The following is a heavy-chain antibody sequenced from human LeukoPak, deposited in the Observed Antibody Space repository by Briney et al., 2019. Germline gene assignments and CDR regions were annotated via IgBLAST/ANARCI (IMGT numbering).Heavy chain of an antibody. J-gene: IGHJ3*02. D-gene: IGHD2-2*01. V-gene: IGHV1-2*02. CDR1: GYTFTGYY. Sequence: GASVKVSCKASGYTFTGYYMHWVRQAPGQGLEWMGWINPNSGGTNYAQKFQGRVTMTRDTSISTAYMELSRLRSDDTAVYYCAREIGYCSSTSRYSALDIWGQGTMVTVSS. CDR2: INPNSGGT. CDR3: AREIGYCSSTSRYSALDI.